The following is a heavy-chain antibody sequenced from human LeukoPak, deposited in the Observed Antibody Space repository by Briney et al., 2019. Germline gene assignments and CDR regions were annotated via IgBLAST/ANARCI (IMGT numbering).Heavy chain of an antibody. CDR1: GLTFEDYT. D-gene: IGHD3/OR15-3a*01. V-gene: IGHV3-43*01. CDR3: VKHIGMVVGTVFHA. J-gene: IGHJ5*02. CDR2: ITWNGRST. Sequence: GGSLTLSCAPAGLTFEDYTMDWVRQAPGKGLEWVSVITWNGRSTTYADSVKGRFTISRDNDINSLYLQMNSLTKEDTGFYYCVKHIGMVVGTVFHAWGQGTLVTVSS.